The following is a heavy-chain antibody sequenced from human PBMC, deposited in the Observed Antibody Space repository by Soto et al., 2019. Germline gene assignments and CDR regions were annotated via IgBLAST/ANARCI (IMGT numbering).Heavy chain of an antibody. D-gene: IGHD3-10*01. CDR2: ISAYNGNT. CDR3: ARITGPQILWFGELGGSKKYYFDY. CDR1: GYTFTSYG. J-gene: IGHJ4*02. Sequence: QVQLVQSGAEVKKPGASVKVSCKASGYTFTSYGISWVRQAPGQGLEWMGWISAYNGNTNYAQKLQGRVTMTTDTSTRTAYMELRSLRSDDTAVYYCARITGPQILWFGELGGSKKYYFDYWGQGTLVTVSS. V-gene: IGHV1-18*01.